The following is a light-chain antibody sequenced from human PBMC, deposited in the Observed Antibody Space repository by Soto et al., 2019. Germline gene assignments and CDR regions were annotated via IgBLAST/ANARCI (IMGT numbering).Light chain of an antibody. Sequence: EIVLTQSPGTLSLSPGERATLSCRASQSVSSNFAWYQQKPGQAPRLLIHGASTRAPGFPARFSGSGSGTDFTLTISSLQSEDFAVYYCQQYDNWPWTFGQGTKVDIK. CDR3: QQYDNWPWT. CDR2: GAS. J-gene: IGKJ1*01. V-gene: IGKV3-15*01. CDR1: QSVSSN.